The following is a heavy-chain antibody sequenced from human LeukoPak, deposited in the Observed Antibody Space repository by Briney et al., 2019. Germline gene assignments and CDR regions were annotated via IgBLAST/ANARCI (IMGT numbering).Heavy chain of an antibody. CDR2: ISAYNGNT. D-gene: IGHD2-15*01. J-gene: IGHJ3*02. V-gene: IGHV1-18*01. Sequence: ASVTVSCKASGYTFTSYGISWVRQAPGQGLEWMGWISAYNGNTNYAQKLQGRVTMTTDTSTSTAYMELRSLRSDDTAVYYCARGQGGCSGGSCYYGAFDIWGQGTMVTVSS. CDR1: GYTFTSYG. CDR3: ARGQGGCSGGSCYYGAFDI.